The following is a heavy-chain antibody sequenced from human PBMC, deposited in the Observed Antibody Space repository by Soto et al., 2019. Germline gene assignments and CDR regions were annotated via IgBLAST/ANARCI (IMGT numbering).Heavy chain of an antibody. CDR1: GFTFSSYG. J-gene: IGHJ6*02. V-gene: IGHV3-33*01. D-gene: IGHD2-15*01. CDR3: ARDFGYCSGGSCYHYYYGMDV. CDR2: IWYDGSNK. Sequence: QVQLVESGGGVVQPGRSLRLSCAASGFTFSSYGMHWVRQAPGKGLEWVAGIWYDGSNKYYADSVKGRFTISRDNSKNTLYLQMNSLRAEDTAVYYCARDFGYCSGGSCYHYYYGMDVWGQGTTVTVSS.